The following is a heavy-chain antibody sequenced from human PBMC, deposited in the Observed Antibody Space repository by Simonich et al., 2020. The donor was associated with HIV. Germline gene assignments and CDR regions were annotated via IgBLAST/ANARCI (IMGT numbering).Heavy chain of an antibody. Sequence: QVQLQQWGAGLVKPSETLSLTCAVYGGSFSGYYGTWIRKPPGKGLEWIGEINHSGRTNYNPALKRRAIISVEASKNQFSLKLGSVTAADTAVYYCARGAPSVAAAREVWFDPWGQGTLVTVSS. J-gene: IGHJ5*02. D-gene: IGHD6-25*01. CDR1: GGSFSGYY. CDR3: ARGAPSVAAAREVWFDP. V-gene: IGHV4-34*02. CDR2: INHSGRT.